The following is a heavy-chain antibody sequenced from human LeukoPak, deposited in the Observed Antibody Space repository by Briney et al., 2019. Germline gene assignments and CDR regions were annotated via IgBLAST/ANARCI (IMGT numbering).Heavy chain of an antibody. Sequence: GGSLRLSCAASGFTFSSYSMNWVRQAPGKGLEWVSSISSSSSYIYYADSVEGRFTISRDNAKNSLYLQMNSLRAEDTAVYYCARGGAPDYDFWSGSTYYFDYWGQGTLVTVSS. D-gene: IGHD3-3*01. CDR1: GFTFSSYS. V-gene: IGHV3-21*01. CDR3: ARGGAPDYDFWSGSTYYFDY. J-gene: IGHJ4*02. CDR2: ISSSSSYI.